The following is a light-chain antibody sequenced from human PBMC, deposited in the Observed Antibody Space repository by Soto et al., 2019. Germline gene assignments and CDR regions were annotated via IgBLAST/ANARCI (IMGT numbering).Light chain of an antibody. J-gene: IGKJ4*01. CDR1: QNIGRY. V-gene: IGKV3-11*01. CDR2: DVS. Sequence: EIVLTQSPATLSLSPGERATLSCRASQNIGRYLAWYQQTPGQVPRLLIYDVSDRSTGIPARFRGSGSGTAFALTISSLEPEDFAVYFCQQRMSWPLTFGGGTKVESK. CDR3: QQRMSWPLT.